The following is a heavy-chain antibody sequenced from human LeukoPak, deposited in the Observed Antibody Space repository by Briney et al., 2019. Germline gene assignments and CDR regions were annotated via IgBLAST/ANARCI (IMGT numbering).Heavy chain of an antibody. CDR1: GGTFSSYA. CDR2: IIPIFGTA. CDR3: ATRRTTVTTRFSTHLSYYYYYYMDV. J-gene: IGHJ6*03. D-gene: IGHD4-17*01. Sequence: ASVKVSCKASGGTFSSYAISWVRQAPGQGLEWMGGIIPIFGTANYAQKFQGRVTITADKSTSTAYMELSSLRSEDTAVYYCATRRTTVTTRFSTHLSYYYYYYMDVWGKGTTVTVSS. V-gene: IGHV1-69*06.